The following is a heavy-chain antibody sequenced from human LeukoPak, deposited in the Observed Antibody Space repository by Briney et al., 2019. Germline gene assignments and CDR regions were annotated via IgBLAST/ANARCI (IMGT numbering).Heavy chain of an antibody. CDR2: ITSSSSYT. Sequence: SGGSLRLSCAAPGITFSNYNMNWVRQAPGKGLEWISSITSSSSYTFYADSVKGRFTISRDNAKNSLYLQMNSLRAEDTAVYYCAKAGPDGYNYVPFPWDERIGVDYWGQGTLVTVSS. V-gene: IGHV3-21*01. CDR1: GITFSNYN. J-gene: IGHJ4*02. D-gene: IGHD5-24*01. CDR3: AKAGPDGYNYVPFPWDERIGVDY.